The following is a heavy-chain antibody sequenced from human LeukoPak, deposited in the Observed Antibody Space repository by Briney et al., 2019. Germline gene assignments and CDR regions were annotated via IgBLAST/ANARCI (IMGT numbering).Heavy chain of an antibody. Sequence: ASVKVSCKASGYTFTSYGISWVRQAPGQGLEWMGWISAYNGNTNYAQKLQGRVTMTTDTSTSTAYMELRSLRSDDTAVYYCATTRYGSSGYYYPDAFDIWGQGTMVTVSS. CDR3: ATTRYGSSGYYYPDAFDI. CDR2: ISAYNGNT. D-gene: IGHD3-22*01. CDR1: GYTFTSYG. J-gene: IGHJ3*02. V-gene: IGHV1-18*01.